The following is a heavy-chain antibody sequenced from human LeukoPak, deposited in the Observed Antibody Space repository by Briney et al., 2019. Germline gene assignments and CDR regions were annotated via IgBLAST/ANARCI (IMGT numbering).Heavy chain of an antibody. CDR2: INPNSGGT. CDR1: GYTFTGYY. J-gene: IGHJ4*02. V-gene: IGHV1-2*02. CDR3: ARVYCSRTSCYKMSYDFDY. Sequence: ASVKVSCKASGYTFTGYYMHWVRQAPGQGLEWMGWINPNSGGTNYAQKFQGRVTMTRDTSISTAYMELSRLRSDDTAVYYCARVYCSRTSCYKMSYDFDYWGQGTLVTVSS. D-gene: IGHD2-2*02.